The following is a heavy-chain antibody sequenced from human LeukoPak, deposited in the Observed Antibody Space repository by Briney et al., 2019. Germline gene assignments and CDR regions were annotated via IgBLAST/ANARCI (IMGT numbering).Heavy chain of an antibody. Sequence: PSETLSLTCAVYGGSFSGYYWSWIRQPPGKGLEWIGEINHSGSTNYNPSLKSRVTISVDTSKNQSSLKLSSVTAADTAVYYCAREIRGDSWFDPWGQGTLVTVSS. D-gene: IGHD3-16*01. J-gene: IGHJ5*02. CDR3: AREIRGDSWFDP. V-gene: IGHV4-34*01. CDR1: GGSFSGYY. CDR2: INHSGST.